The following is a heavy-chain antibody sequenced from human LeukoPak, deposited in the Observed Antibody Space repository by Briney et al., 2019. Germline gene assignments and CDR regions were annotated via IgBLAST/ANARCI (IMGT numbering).Heavy chain of an antibody. CDR1: GVSISSYY. V-gene: IGHV4-59*12. CDR3: ARLIAVAGTGWFDP. CDR2: IYYSGST. Sequence: SETLSLTCTVSGVSISSYYWSWIRQPPGKGLEWIGYIYYSGSTNYNPSLKSRVTISVDTSKNQFSLKLSSVTDADTAVYYCARLIAVAGTGWFDPWGQGTLVTVSS. D-gene: IGHD6-19*01. J-gene: IGHJ5*02.